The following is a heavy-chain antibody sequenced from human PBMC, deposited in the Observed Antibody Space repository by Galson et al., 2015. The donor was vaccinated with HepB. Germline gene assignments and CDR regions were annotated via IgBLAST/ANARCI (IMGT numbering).Heavy chain of an antibody. V-gene: IGHV4-59*01. J-gene: IGHJ4*02. D-gene: IGHD6-19*01. CDR1: GGSISSYY. Sequence: ETLSLTCTVSGGSISSYYWSWIRQPPGKGLEWIGYIYYSGSTNYNPSLKSRVTISVDTSKNQFSLKLSSVTAADTAVYYCARLPERGGEAGNFDYWGQGTLVTVSS. CDR2: IYYSGST. CDR3: ARLPERGGEAGNFDY.